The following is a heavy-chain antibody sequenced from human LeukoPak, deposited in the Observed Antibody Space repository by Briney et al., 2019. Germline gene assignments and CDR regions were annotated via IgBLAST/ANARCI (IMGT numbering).Heavy chain of an antibody. V-gene: IGHV3-30*03. CDR3: ARDSISDIPSDY. CDR2: ISYDGSNK. D-gene: IGHD5-12*01. J-gene: IGHJ4*02. CDR1: GFTFSSYS. Sequence: PGGSLRLSCAASGFTFSSYSMNWVRQAPGKGLEGVAVISYDGSNKYYADSVKGRFTISRDNSKNTLYLQMNSLRAEDTAVYYCARDSISDIPSDYWGQGTLVTVSS.